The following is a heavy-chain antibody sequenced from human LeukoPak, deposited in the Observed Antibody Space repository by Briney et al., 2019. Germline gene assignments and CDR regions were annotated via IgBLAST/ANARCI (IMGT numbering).Heavy chain of an antibody. CDR3: AGGPKQQLLWGRASNGFDP. V-gene: IGHV3-66*01. Sequence: GGSLRLSCAASGFIVSGKYMSWVRQAPGKGLEWVSVIYSGGSTHYADSVKGRFTISRDNSKNMLYLQMNSLRAEDTAVYYCAGGPKQQLLWGRASNGFDPWGQGTLVTVSS. D-gene: IGHD2-2*01. CDR1: GFIVSGKY. J-gene: IGHJ5*02. CDR2: IYSGGST.